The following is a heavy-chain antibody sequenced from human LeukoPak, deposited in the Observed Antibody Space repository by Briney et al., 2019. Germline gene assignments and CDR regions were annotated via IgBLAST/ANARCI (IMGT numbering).Heavy chain of an antibody. Sequence: QSGGSLRLSCAASGFTLGAYAMHWVRQSPGKGLEGVALISYEGNNEWYADSVKGRLTVSRDNSKNTLYLQMHSLRVEETAVYCCARGHPHGWELYLDYWGQGTLVTVSS. CDR3: ARGHPHGWELYLDY. V-gene: IGHV3-30*04. CDR2: ISYEGNNE. D-gene: IGHD1-26*01. CDR1: GFTLGAYA. J-gene: IGHJ4*02.